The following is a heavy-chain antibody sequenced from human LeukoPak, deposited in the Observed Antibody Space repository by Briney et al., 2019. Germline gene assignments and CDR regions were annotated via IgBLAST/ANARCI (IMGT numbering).Heavy chain of an antibody. CDR2: INPSGGST. D-gene: IGHD6-19*01. CDR1: GYTFITYR. V-gene: IGHV1-46*01. CDR3: AREAVAGYYYFDY. J-gene: IGHJ4*02. Sequence: ASVKVSCKAPGYTFITYRMHWVRQAPGQGLEWMGIINPSGGSTSYAQKFQGRVTMTRDTSTTTVDMELSSLRSEDTAVYYCAREAVAGYYYFDYWGQGILVTVSS.